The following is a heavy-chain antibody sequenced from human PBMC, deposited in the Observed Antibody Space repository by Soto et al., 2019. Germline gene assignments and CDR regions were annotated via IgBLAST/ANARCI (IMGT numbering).Heavy chain of an antibody. D-gene: IGHD3-22*01. V-gene: IGHV4-31*03. J-gene: IGHJ5*02. Sequence: SEALSLTCTVSGGSISSGGYYWSWIRQHPGKGLEWIGYIYYSGSTYYNPSLKSRVTISVDTSKNQFSLKLSSVTAADTAVYYCATYYDSSGYFHNWFDPWGQGTLVTVSS. CDR2: IYYSGST. CDR3: ATYYDSSGYFHNWFDP. CDR1: GGSISSGGYY.